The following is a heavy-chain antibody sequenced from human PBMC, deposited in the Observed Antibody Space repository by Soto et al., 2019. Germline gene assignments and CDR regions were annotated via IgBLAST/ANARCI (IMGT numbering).Heavy chain of an antibody. CDR3: ARDWYYYGSGSYYPFDY. D-gene: IGHD3-10*01. V-gene: IGHV3-48*02. J-gene: IGHJ4*02. Sequence: GWSLRLSCSASVFIFTSYAMNWCRQAPGKGLEWVSYISSNSGTIYYTDSVKGRFTISRDNTKNSLYLQMNSLRDEDTAVYYCARDWYYYGSGSYYPFDYWGQGTLVTVSS. CDR1: VFIFTSYA. CDR2: ISSNSGTI.